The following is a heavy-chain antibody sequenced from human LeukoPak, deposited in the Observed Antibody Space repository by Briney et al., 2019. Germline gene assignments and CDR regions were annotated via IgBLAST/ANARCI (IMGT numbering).Heavy chain of an antibody. V-gene: IGHV3-23*01. D-gene: IGHD3-3*01. CDR1: GFTFSSYA. Sequence: GGSLRLSCAASGFTFSSYAMSWVRQAPGKGLEWVSAISGSGGSTYYADSVKGRFTISRDNSKNTLYLQMNSLRAEDTAVYYCAKSPPYDFWSGYQIQIFDYWGQGTLVTVSS. J-gene: IGHJ4*02. CDR3: AKSPPYDFWSGYQIQIFDY. CDR2: ISGSGGST.